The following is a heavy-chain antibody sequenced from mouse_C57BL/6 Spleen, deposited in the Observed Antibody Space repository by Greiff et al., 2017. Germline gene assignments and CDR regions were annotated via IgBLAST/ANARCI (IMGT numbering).Heavy chain of an antibody. CDR3: ARPITTVVDSYYFDY. CDR2: IDPSDSYT. V-gene: IGHV1-50*01. D-gene: IGHD1-1*01. J-gene: IGHJ2*01. Sequence: QVQLQQPGAELVKPGASVKLSCKASGYTFTSYWMQWVKQRPGQGLEWIGEIDPSDSYTTYNQKFKGKATLTVDTSSSTAYMQLSSLTSEDSAVYYCARPITTVVDSYYFDYWGQGTTLTVSS. CDR1: GYTFTSYW.